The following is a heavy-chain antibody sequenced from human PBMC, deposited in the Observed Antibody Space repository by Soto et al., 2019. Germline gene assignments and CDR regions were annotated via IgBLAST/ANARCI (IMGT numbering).Heavy chain of an antibody. J-gene: IGHJ6*02. CDR1: GYSFKSYW. V-gene: IGHV5-51*01. Sequence: GESLKISCKASGYSFKSYWIAWVRQKPGKGLEWMGIIYPDDSDTRYSPSFQGQVTISADKSINSVYLQWSSLKASDTATYYCARLGFNYDFLSGYYNVHHYYGIDVWGQGTTVTVSS. D-gene: IGHD3-3*01. CDR2: IYPDDSDT. CDR3: ARLGFNYDFLSGYYNVHHYYGIDV.